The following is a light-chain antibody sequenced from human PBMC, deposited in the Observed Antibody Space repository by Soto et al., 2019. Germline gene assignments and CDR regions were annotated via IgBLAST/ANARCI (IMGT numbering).Light chain of an antibody. CDR1: SSDVGSYNL. Sequence: QSALTQPASVSGSPGQSITVSCTGTSSDVGSYNLVSWYQQHPGKAPKLMIHEGSKRPSGVSNRFSGSKSGHTASLTISGLQADDEAYYYCCSYAGSSIWVFGGGTTLTVL. CDR2: EGS. CDR3: CSYAGSSIWV. J-gene: IGLJ3*02. V-gene: IGLV2-23*01.